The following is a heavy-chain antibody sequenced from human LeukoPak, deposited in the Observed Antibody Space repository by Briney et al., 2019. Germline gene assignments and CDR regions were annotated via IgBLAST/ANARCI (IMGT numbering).Heavy chain of an antibody. CDR2: INSDGSRT. CDR1: GFTFSSYW. D-gene: IGHD6-19*01. V-gene: IGHV3-74*01. J-gene: IGHJ4*02. CDR3: ARDVPAGPGY. Sequence: GGSLRLSCAASGFTFSSYWMHWVRQAPGKGVVGVSRINSDGSRTTYADSVKGRFTISRDNAKNTLHLQMNSRRAENTAVYCCARDVPAGPGYWGQGTLVTVSS.